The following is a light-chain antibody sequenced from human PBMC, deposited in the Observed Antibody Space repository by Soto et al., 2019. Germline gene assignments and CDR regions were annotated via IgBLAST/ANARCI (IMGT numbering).Light chain of an antibody. Sequence: EIVLTQSPGTLSLFPGERATLSCRASQSVSSSYLAWYQQKPGQAPRLLIYGASSRATGIPDRFSGSGSGTYFTLTISSLDPEDFAVYYCQQYGRSSYTFGQGTKLEIK. CDR3: QQYGRSSYT. V-gene: IGKV3-20*01. CDR1: QSVSSSY. J-gene: IGKJ2*01. CDR2: GAS.